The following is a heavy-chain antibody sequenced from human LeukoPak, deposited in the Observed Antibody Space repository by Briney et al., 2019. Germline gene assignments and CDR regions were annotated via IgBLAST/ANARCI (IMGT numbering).Heavy chain of an antibody. CDR2: ISAYNGNT. CDR3: ARVTGTTPDDY. Sequence: ASVKVSCTAPGYTFTSYGISWVRQAPGQGLEWMGWISAYNGNTNYAQKLQGRVTMTTDTSTSTAYMELRSLRSDDTAVSYCARVTGTTPDDYWGQGTLVTVSS. J-gene: IGHJ4*02. D-gene: IGHD1-20*01. CDR1: GYTFTSYG. V-gene: IGHV1-18*01.